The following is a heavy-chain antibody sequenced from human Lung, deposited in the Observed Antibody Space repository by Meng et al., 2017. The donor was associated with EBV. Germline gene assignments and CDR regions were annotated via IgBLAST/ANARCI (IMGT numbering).Heavy chain of an antibody. Sequence: VSLKDAGPGLVKPSQTLSLTCTVSGGSISSGDSYWSWIRQPPGKGLEWIGYIYYSGSTYYNPSLKSRVTISVDTSKNQFTLKLSSVTAADTAVYYCAREWCSGGSCYPDYWGQGTLVTVSS. CDR2: IYYSGST. CDR3: AREWCSGGSCYPDY. V-gene: IGHV4-30-4*01. D-gene: IGHD2-15*01. J-gene: IGHJ4*02. CDR1: GGSISSGDSY.